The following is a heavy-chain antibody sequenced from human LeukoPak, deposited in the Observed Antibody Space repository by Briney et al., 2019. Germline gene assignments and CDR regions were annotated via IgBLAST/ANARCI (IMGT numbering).Heavy chain of an antibody. CDR3: ARRRASGWAFDI. V-gene: IGHV4-4*09. Sequence: GSLRLSCAASGFTFSSYAMSWIRQPPGKGLEWIGYIYTSGSTNYNPSLKSRVTISVDTSKNQFSLKLSSVTAADTAVYYCARRRASGWAFDIWGQGTMVTVSS. CDR1: GFTFSSYA. CDR2: IYTSGST. D-gene: IGHD6-25*01. J-gene: IGHJ3*02.